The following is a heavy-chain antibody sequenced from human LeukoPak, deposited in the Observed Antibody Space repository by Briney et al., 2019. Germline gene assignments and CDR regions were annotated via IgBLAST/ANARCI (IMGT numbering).Heavy chain of an antibody. CDR2: ISGSGGST. J-gene: IGHJ4*02. D-gene: IGHD3-3*01. Sequence: GGSLRLSCAASGFTFSSYAMSWVRQAPGKGLEWVSAISGSGGSTYYADSVKGRFTISRDNSKNTLYLQMNSLRAEDTAVYYCAPGRDYDFWSGPMRAFDYWGQGTLVTVSS. CDR3: APGRDYDFWSGPMRAFDY. CDR1: GFTFSSYA. V-gene: IGHV3-23*01.